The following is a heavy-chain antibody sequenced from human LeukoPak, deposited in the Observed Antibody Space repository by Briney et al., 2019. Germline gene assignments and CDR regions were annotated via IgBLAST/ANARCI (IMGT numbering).Heavy chain of an antibody. V-gene: IGHV4-4*07. CDR3: ARDRYYYDSSGYSRFDY. J-gene: IGHJ4*02. CDR2: MHTSGST. D-gene: IGHD3-22*01. CDR1: GGSISSYY. Sequence: PSETLSLTCTVSGGSISSYYWSWIRQPAGKGLEWIGRMHTSGSTNYNPSPKSRVTMSVDTSKNQFSLKLSSVTAADTAVYYCARDRYYYDSSGYSRFDYWGQGTLVTVSS.